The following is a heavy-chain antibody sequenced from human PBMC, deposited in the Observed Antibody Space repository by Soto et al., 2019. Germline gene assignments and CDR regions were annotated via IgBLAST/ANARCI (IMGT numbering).Heavy chain of an antibody. V-gene: IGHV1-8*01. D-gene: IGHD3-10*01. CDR1: GYTLTSYN. Sequence: QVQLVQSGAVVKKPGASVKVSCKASGYTLTSYNINWVRQAPGQGLEWMGWMDPNSGDTGNTQKTQGRVTMTRDISRGTGYMELSNLRSEDTAVSYCARQGSQYGSGNYVHWGQGTLVTVSS. CDR3: ARQGSQYGSGNYVH. CDR2: MDPNSGDT. J-gene: IGHJ4*02.